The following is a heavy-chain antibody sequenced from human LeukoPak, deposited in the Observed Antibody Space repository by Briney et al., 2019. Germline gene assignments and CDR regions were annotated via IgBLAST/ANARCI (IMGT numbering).Heavy chain of an antibody. CDR1: GFAISRYD. CDR3: AKVYSSSWRDFDY. Sequence: PGGSLRLSCAASGFAISRYDIHWVRQVTGKGLEWVSFLSTTGDTYYQDSMKGRFTISRDTVRNSVYLQMGSLRADDTAVYYCAKVYSSSWRDFDYWGQGTLVTVSS. V-gene: IGHV3-13*01. D-gene: IGHD6-13*01. J-gene: IGHJ4*02. CDR2: LSTTGDT.